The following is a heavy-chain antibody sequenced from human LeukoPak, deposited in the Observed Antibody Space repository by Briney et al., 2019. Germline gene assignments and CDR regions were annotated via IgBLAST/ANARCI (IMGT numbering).Heavy chain of an antibody. CDR2: ISSNGGRT. D-gene: IGHD4-23*01. CDR3: ARDRLQVVTPAIDY. Sequence: PGGSLRLSGAASGFTSSSYARHWVRHAPGKGLEYVSAISSNGGRTYYANSVKGRFTISRDNSKNTLSLQMGSLRAEDMAVYYCARDRLQVVTPAIDYWGQGTLVTVSS. J-gene: IGHJ4*02. CDR1: GFTSSSYA. V-gene: IGHV3-64*01.